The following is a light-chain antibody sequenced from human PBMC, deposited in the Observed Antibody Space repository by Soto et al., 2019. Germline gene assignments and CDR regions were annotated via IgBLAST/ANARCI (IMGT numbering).Light chain of an antibody. CDR2: EVS. CDR3: SAYTVSRTYV. CDR1: SSDVGGYNY. Sequence: QSALTQPPSASGSPGQSVTISCTGTSSDVGGYNYVSWYQQHPGKAPKLMIYEVSKRPSGVPDRFSGSKSGNTASLTVSGLQAEDEAGYYCSAYTVSRTYVFGTGTKVTVL. J-gene: IGLJ1*01. V-gene: IGLV2-8*01.